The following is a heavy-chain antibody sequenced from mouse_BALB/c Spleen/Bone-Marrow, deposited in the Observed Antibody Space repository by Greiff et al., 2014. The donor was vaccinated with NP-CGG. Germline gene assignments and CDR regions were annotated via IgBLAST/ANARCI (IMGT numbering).Heavy chain of an antibody. V-gene: IGHV1-7*01. CDR2: INPSTGYT. CDR1: GYTFTSYW. D-gene: IGHD2-12*01. Sequence: VQLQQSGAELAKPGASVKMSCKASGYTFTSYWMHWVKQRPGQGLEWIGYINPSTGYTEYNQKFKDKATLTADKSSSTAYMQLSSLTSVDSAVYYCARWGDDGTFDYWGQGTTLTVSS. CDR3: ARWGDDGTFDY. J-gene: IGHJ2*01.